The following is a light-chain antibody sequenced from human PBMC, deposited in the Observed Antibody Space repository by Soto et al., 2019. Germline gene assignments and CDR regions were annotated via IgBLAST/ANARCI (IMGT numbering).Light chain of an antibody. CDR2: AAS. CDR3: QQSYSTPWT. CDR1: QSIMSY. J-gene: IGKJ1*01. V-gene: IGKV1-39*01. Sequence: DIQMTQSPSSLSASVGDRVTITCRASQSIMSYLNWYQQKPGKTPNLLIYAASSLQSGVPSRFSGSGSGTDFTLTISSLRPEDFATYYCQQSYSTPWTFGQGTKVEIK.